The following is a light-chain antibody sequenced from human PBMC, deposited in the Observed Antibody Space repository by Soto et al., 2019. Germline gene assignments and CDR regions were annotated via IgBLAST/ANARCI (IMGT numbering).Light chain of an antibody. CDR1: QSISRW. J-gene: IGKJ4*01. V-gene: IGKV1-5*03. CDR3: QQYNRYSPLT. CDR2: EAS. Sequence: DIQMTQSPSTLSASVGDRVTITCRASQSISRWLAWYQQKPGKAPNLLIYEASSLKTGVPSRFSGSGSETEYTLTISSLQPDYFATYHCQQYNRYSPLTFGEGTKVESK.